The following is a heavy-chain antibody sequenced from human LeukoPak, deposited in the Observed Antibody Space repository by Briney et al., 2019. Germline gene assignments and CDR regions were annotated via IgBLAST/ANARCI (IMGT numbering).Heavy chain of an antibody. CDR3: AKSPMILYYYYMDV. D-gene: IGHD3-16*01. CDR2: ISDSGGST. J-gene: IGHJ6*03. V-gene: IGHV3-23*01. Sequence: GGSLRLSCAASGFTFSSYAMSWVRQAPGKGLEWVSAISDSGGSTYYADSVKGRFTISRDNSKNTLYLQMNSLRAEDTAVYYCAKSPMILYYYYMDVWGKGTTVTVSS. CDR1: GFTFSSYA.